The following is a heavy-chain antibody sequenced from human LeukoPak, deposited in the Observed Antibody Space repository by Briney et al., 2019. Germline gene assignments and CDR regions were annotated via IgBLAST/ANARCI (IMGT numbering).Heavy chain of an antibody. CDR1: GGSISSSSYY. CDR3: ASPSYCSSTSCYRGGYYFDY. Sequence: SETLSLTCTVSGGSISSSSYYWGWIRQPPGKGLEWFGSIYYSGSTYYNPSLKSRVTISVDTSKNQFSLKLSSVTAADTAVYYCASPSYCSSTSCYRGGYYFDYWGQGTLVTVSS. D-gene: IGHD2-2*02. V-gene: IGHV4-39*01. J-gene: IGHJ4*02. CDR2: IYYSGST.